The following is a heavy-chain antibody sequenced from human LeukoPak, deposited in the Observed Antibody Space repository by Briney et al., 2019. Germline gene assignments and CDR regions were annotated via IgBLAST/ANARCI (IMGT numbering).Heavy chain of an antibody. V-gene: IGHV3-64*04. J-gene: IGHJ5*02. CDR2: IGLYGVST. CDR1: GLTFSSFA. Sequence: GGSLRLSCSASGLTFSSFAMHWVPQAPGKGLQYVLAIGLYGVSTYYADSVKGRFTISRDNSKNTLYLQMNNLRAEDTAVYNCARRAWHSSSNSISWFDPWGQGTLVTVSS. CDR3: ARRAWHSSSNSISWFDP. D-gene: IGHD6-13*01.